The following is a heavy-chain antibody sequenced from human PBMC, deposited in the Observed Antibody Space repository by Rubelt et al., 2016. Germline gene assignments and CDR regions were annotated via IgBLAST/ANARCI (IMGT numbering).Heavy chain of an antibody. D-gene: IGHD5-18*01. CDR2: IYYSGST. CDR1: GYSISSGGYY. CDR3: ASLKQLYYFDY. J-gene: IGHJ4*02. V-gene: IGHV4-31*03. Sequence: QVQLQESGPGLVKPSETLSLTCNVSGYSISSGGYYWSWIRQYPGKGLEWIGYIYYSGSTYYNPSLKSRITISVDTSKNQSSRKLSSVTAADTAVYYCASLKQLYYFDYWGQGTLVTVSS.